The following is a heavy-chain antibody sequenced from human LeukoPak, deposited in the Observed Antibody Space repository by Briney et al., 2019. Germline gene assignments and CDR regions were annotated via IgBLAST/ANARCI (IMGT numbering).Heavy chain of an antibody. J-gene: IGHJ4*02. Sequence: ETLSLTCAVYGGSFSGYYWSWIRQPPGKGLEWIGEINHSGSTNYNPSLKSRVTISVDTSKNQFSLRLSSVTAADTAVYYCARTRYYYNSRSYGAPYYFDYWGQGTLVTVSS. V-gene: IGHV4-34*01. CDR2: INHSGST. CDR3: ARTRYYYNSRSYGAPYYFDY. D-gene: IGHD3-10*01. CDR1: GGSFSGYY.